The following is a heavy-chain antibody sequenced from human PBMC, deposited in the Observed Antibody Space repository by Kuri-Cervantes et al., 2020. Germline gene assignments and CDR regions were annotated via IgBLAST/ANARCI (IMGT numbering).Heavy chain of an antibody. CDR3: AKHHGYSSGYYHVGGFDY. V-gene: IGHV3-66*04. Sequence: GGSLRLSCAASGFTVSSNYMSWVRQAPGKGLEWVSVIYSGGSTYYADSVKGRFTISRDNSKNTLYLQMNSLRAEDTAVYYCAKHHGYSSGYYHVGGFDYWGQGTLVTVSS. CDR2: IYSGGST. J-gene: IGHJ4*02. D-gene: IGHD6-19*01. CDR1: GFTVSSNY.